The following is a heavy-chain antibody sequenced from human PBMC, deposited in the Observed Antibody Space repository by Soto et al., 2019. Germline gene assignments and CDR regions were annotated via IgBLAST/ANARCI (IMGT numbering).Heavy chain of an antibody. Sequence: QVQLVQSGAEVKKPGASVKVSCKASGYTFTSYAMHWVRQAPGQRLEWMGWINAGNGNTKYSQKFQGRVTLTEDKSASTGYMELSSLRSEDTAVYYCARAFTIFGVVHHTYYFDYWGQGTLVTVSS. CDR2: INAGNGNT. D-gene: IGHD3-3*01. CDR3: ARAFTIFGVVHHTYYFDY. V-gene: IGHV1-3*01. J-gene: IGHJ4*02. CDR1: GYTFTSYA.